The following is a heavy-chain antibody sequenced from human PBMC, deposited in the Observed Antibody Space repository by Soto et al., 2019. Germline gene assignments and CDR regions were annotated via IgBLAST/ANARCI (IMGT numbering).Heavy chain of an antibody. V-gene: IGHV4-39*01. CDR2: IYYSGST. Sequence: QLQLQESGPGLVKPSETLSLTCSVSGGSISSSSYFWGWIRQPPGKGLEWIGSIYYSGSTYYNPSLQSRVPVSVDTSKNQFSLKLSSVPAADTAVYYCARHPSDFWFDPWGQGTLVTVSS. D-gene: IGHD2-21*02. CDR3: ARHPSDFWFDP. CDR1: GGSISSSSYF. J-gene: IGHJ5*02.